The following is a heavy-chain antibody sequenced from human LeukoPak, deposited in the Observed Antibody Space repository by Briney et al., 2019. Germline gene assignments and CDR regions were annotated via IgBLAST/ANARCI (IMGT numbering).Heavy chain of an antibody. Sequence: SETLSLTCTVSGGSISSYYWNWIRQPAGKGLEWIGRIYSFGSTYYNPSLRSRVTMSADASKNQFSLSLTSVTAADTAVYYCARDSVGAIFDYWAQGTLVTVSS. CDR2: IYSFGST. CDR3: ARDSVGAIFDY. CDR1: GGSISSYY. J-gene: IGHJ4*02. D-gene: IGHD1-26*01. V-gene: IGHV4-4*07.